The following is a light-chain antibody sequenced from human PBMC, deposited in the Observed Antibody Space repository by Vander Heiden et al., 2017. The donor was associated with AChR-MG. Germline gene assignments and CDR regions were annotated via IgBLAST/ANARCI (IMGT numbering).Light chain of an antibody. CDR1: STDVSAFHY. J-gene: IGLJ1*01. CDR2: DDS. V-gene: IGLV2-14*03. Sequence: QSALIQPASVSGSPGQSTTISCTGTSTDVSAFHYVPWHQQHPRKAPKLMSYDDSNRPSGVSNRFSGSKSGNKASLTISGLQAEDEADYFCNSYSRSNTYVFGPGTKVTVL. CDR3: NSYSRSNTYV.